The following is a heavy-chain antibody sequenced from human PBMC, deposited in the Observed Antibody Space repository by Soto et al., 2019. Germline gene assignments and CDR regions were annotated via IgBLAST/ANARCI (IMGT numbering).Heavy chain of an antibody. Sequence: QVQLVESGGGVVQPGRSLRLSCAASGFTFSSYAMHWVRQAPGKGLEWVAVISYDGSNKYYADSVKGRFTISRDNSKNTLYLQMNSLRAEDTAVNYCARVDRFWAGIDYWGQGTLVTVSS. CDR2: ISYDGSNK. CDR1: GFTFSSYA. J-gene: IGHJ4*02. CDR3: ARVDRFWAGIDY. D-gene: IGHD1-1*01. V-gene: IGHV3-30-3*01.